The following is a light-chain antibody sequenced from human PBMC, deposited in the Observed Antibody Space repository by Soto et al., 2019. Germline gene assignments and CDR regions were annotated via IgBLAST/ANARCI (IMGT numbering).Light chain of an antibody. CDR2: AAS. V-gene: IGKV1-9*01. CDR3: EQPNSYPPPT. CDR1: QGISSY. Sequence: DIQLTQSPSFLSASVGERVTITCRASQGISSYLAWYQQKPGKAPKLLIYAASTLQRGVPSRFRGRGSGTEFTLTINSRQPEDFATYYSEQPNSYPPPTFGPGTKVDIK. J-gene: IGKJ3*01.